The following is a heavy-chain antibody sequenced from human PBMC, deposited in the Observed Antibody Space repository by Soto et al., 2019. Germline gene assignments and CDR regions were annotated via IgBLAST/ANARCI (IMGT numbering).Heavy chain of an antibody. CDR2: IRSKAYGGTT. CDR3: TVRDYGDLVGAFDI. CDR1: GFTFGDYA. D-gene: IGHD4-17*01. Sequence: GGSLRLSCTASGFTFGDYAMSWFRQAPGKGLEWVGFIRSKAYGGTTEYAASVKGRFTISRDDSKSIAYLQMNSLKTEDTAVYYCTVRDYGDLVGAFDIWGQGTMVTVSS. J-gene: IGHJ3*02. V-gene: IGHV3-49*03.